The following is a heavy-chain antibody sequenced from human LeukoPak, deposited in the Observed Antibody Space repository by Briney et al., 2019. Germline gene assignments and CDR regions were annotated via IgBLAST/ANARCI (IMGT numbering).Heavy chain of an antibody. D-gene: IGHD5-12*01. CDR2: INPSGDNT. V-gene: IGHV1-46*01. CDR1: GYTFTHNF. CDR3: ARDNSMGDSAWWFDP. Sequence: ASVKVSCTASGYTFTHNFMHWVRQAPGQGLEWMGIINPSGDNTWYAQKFQGRVTMTRDMATSTDYMEVNSLRSEDTAVYYCARDNSMGDSAWWFDPWGQGTLVTVSS. J-gene: IGHJ5*01.